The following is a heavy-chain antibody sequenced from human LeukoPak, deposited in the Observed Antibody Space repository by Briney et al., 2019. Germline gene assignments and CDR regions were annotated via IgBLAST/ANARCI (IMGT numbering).Heavy chain of an antibody. Sequence: SGPTLVKPTQTLTLTCTFSGFSLSTSGVGVGWIRQPPGKALELLALIYWNDDKRYSPSLKSRLTITKDTSKNQVVLTMTNMDPVDTATYYCALSSSAYCGGDCYFRFDWFDPWGQGTLVTVSS. CDR2: IYWNDDK. CDR3: ALSSSAYCGGDCYFRFDWFDP. D-gene: IGHD2-21*02. CDR1: GFSLSTSGVG. V-gene: IGHV2-5*01. J-gene: IGHJ5*02.